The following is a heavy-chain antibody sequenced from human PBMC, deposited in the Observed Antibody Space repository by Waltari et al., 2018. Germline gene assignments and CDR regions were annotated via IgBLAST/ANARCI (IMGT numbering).Heavy chain of an antibody. CDR1: GFTFSSYS. V-gene: IGHV3-21*01. D-gene: IGHD3-16*01. Sequence: EVQLVESGGGLVKPGGSLRLSCAASGFTFSSYSMNWVRRAPGKGLEWVSSISSSSSYIYYADSVKGRFTISRDNAKNSLYLQMNSLRAEDTAVYYCARDLIMITFGGAWGQGTMVTVSS. J-gene: IGHJ3*01. CDR3: ARDLIMITFGGA. CDR2: ISSSSSYI.